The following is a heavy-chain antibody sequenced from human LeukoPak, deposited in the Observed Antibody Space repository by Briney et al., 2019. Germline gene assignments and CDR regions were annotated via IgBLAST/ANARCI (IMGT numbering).Heavy chain of an antibody. J-gene: IGHJ4*02. CDR3: ARVTGDRFDY. CDR1: GFTFSSYT. CDR2: ISSSTSTTI. V-gene: IGHV3-48*04. D-gene: IGHD7-27*01. Sequence: GGSLRLSCAASGFTFSSYTMNWVRQAPGKGLKWVSYISSSTSTTIYYADSVKGRFTISRDSAKNSLYLQMNSLRADDTAVYYCARVTGDRFDYWGQGTLVTVSS.